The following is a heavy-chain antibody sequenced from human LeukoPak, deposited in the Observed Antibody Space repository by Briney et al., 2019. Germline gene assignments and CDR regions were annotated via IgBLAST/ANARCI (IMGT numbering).Heavy chain of an antibody. Sequence: PGGSLRLSCAASGFTFSTYSMNWVRQAPGKGLEWVSYISSSSSTIYYADSVKGRFTISRDNAKNSLYLQMNSLRDEDTAVYYCARDYHDIIIGYLEDDALDVWGQGTMVTVSS. CDR1: GFTFSTYS. V-gene: IGHV3-48*02. CDR2: ISSSSSTI. D-gene: IGHD3-9*01. J-gene: IGHJ3*01. CDR3: ARDYHDIIIGYLEDDALDV.